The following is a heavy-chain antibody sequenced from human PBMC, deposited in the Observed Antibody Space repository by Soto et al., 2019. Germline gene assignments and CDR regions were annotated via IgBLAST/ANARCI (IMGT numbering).Heavy chain of an antibody. CDR1: GGSITNYY. J-gene: IGHJ3*01. CDR2: AYYGGYT. V-gene: IGHV4-59*08. Sequence: QVQLQESGPGLVKPSETLSLTCTVSGGSITNYYWSWIRQPPGKGLEWIGYAYYGGYTNSNPSPKSRCTLSLATSKIQFALKLSAVTVADTVVYYGAKHLSALLRVEAFDVWGPGKMVTVPS. CDR3: AKHLSALLRVEAFDV. D-gene: IGHD5-12*01.